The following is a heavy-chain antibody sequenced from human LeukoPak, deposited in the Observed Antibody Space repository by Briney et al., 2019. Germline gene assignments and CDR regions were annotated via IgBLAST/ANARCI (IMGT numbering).Heavy chain of an antibody. Sequence: PSETLSLTCAVYGGSFSGYYWSWIRQPPGKGLEWIGEINHSGSTNYNPSLKSRVTISVDTSKNQFSLKLSSVTAADTAVYYCARAGLIGDVDYWGPGTLVTVSS. V-gene: IGHV4-34*01. CDR1: GGSFSGYY. D-gene: IGHD4-17*01. CDR2: INHSGST. J-gene: IGHJ4*02. CDR3: ARAGLIGDVDY.